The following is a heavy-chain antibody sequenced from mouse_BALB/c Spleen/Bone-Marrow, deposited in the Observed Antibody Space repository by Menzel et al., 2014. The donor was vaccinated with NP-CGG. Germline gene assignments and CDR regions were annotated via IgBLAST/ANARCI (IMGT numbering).Heavy chain of an antibody. CDR3: ARSGSSSGYFDY. V-gene: IGHV5-17*02. J-gene: IGHJ2*01. CDR2: ISSGSGTV. Sequence: EVHLVESGGGLVQPGGSRKLSCAASGFTFSSFGMHWVRQAPEKGLEWVAYISSGSGTVYYADKVMGRFTISRDNPKNTLFLQMTSLRSEDTAMYYCARSGSSSGYFDYWGQGTTLTVSS. CDR1: GFTFSSFG. D-gene: IGHD1-1*01.